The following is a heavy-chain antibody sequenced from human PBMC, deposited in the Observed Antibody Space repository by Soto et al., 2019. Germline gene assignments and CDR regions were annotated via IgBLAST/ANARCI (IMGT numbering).Heavy chain of an antibody. CDR2: IYYSGST. CDR3: AREEGKYYYDSSGYYDA. J-gene: IGHJ5*02. V-gene: IGHV4-59*01. CDR1: VGSSSSYY. D-gene: IGHD3-22*01. Sequence: SATLSLTCTVSVGSSSSYYWSWIRQPPGKGLEWIGYIYYSGSTNYNPSLKSRVTISVETSKNQFSLKLSSVTAADTAVYYCAREEGKYYYDSSGYYDAWGQGTLVTVS.